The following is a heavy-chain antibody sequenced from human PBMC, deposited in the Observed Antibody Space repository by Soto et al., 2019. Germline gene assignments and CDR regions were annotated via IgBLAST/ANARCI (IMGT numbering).Heavy chain of an antibody. J-gene: IGHJ6*02. CDR2: IYHSGIT. CDR3: ARDFDAWNHHYYYGMDV. Sequence: QVQLQESGPGLVKPSGTLSLTCTVSGGSISSHNWWIWVRQPPGKGLEWIGEIYHSGITNYNPSLKSRISISVDKSKNLFSLKLSSVTAADTAIYYCARDFDAWNHHYYYGMDVWGQGTTVAVSS. D-gene: IGHD1-1*01. V-gene: IGHV4-4*02. CDR1: GGSISSHNW.